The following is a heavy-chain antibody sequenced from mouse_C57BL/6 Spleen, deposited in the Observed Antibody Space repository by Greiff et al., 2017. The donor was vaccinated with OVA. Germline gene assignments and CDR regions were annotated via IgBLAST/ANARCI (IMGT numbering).Heavy chain of an antibody. J-gene: IGHJ2*01. Sequence: VQLQQSGAELVRPGASVKLSCKASGYTFPDYYINWVKQRPGQGLEWIARIYPGSGNTYYNEKFKGKATLTAEKSSSTAYMQLSSLTSEDSAVYFCAKFDGYFDYWGQGTTLTVSS. CDR2: IYPGSGNT. CDR3: AKFDGYFDY. D-gene: IGHD2-3*01. V-gene: IGHV1-76*01. CDR1: GYTFPDYY.